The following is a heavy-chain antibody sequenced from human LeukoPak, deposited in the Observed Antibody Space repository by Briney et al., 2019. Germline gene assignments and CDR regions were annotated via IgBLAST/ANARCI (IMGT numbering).Heavy chain of an antibody. CDR3: AKSERGSWNVKDY. CDR1: GFIFSSYS. D-gene: IGHD1-1*01. Sequence: PGGSLRLFCAASGFIFSSYSMSWVRQAPGKGLEWVSSISSSSSYIYYADSVKGRLTISRDNAKNSLYLQMNSVRAEDTAVYYWAKSERGSWNVKDYWGQGTLVTVSS. CDR2: ISSSSSYI. J-gene: IGHJ4*02. V-gene: IGHV3-21*01.